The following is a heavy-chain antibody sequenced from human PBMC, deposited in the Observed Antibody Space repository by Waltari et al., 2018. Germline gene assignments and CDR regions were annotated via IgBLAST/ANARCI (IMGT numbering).Heavy chain of an antibody. D-gene: IGHD6-19*01. CDR3: ARGIAVAGDDAFDI. Sequence: VQLVQSGAEVKKPGESLKISCKGSGYSFTSYWIGWVRQMPGKGLEWMGWMNPNSGNTGYAQKFQGRVTMTRNTSISTAYMELSSLRSDDTAVYYCARGIAVAGDDAFDIWGQGTMVTVSS. V-gene: IGHV1-8*02. CDR2: MNPNSGNT. J-gene: IGHJ3*02. CDR1: GYSFTSYW.